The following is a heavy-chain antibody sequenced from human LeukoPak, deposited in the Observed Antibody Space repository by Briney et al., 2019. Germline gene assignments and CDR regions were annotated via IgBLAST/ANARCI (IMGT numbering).Heavy chain of an antibody. D-gene: IGHD3-22*01. J-gene: IGHJ4*02. CDR1: GFTFTDYW. Sequence: GGSLRLSCAASGFTFTDYWMSWVRRAPGKGLEWVSYISSSGSTIYYADSVKGRFTISRDNAKNSLYLQMNSLRAEDTAVYYCARSRYYYDSSGYYPIDYWGQGTLVTVSS. CDR2: ISSSGSTI. V-gene: IGHV3-11*01. CDR3: ARSRYYYDSSGYYPIDY.